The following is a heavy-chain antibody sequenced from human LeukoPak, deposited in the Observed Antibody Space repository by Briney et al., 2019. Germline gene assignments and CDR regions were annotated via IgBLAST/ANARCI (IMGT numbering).Heavy chain of an antibody. J-gene: IGHJ4*02. CDR3: ARDQSLVAYSSTWFDY. Sequence: ASVNVSCKASVYTFTNYGISWVRQAPGQGLEWMGWISAYNGNTDYAQNLQGRVTMTTDTLTSTAYMELRSLRSDDTAVYYCARDQSLVAYSSTWFDYWGQGTPVTVSS. V-gene: IGHV1-18*01. D-gene: IGHD6-13*01. CDR2: ISAYNGNT. CDR1: VYTFTNYG.